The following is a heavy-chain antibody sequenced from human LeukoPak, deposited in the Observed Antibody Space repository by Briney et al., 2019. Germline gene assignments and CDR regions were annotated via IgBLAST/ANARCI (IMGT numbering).Heavy chain of an antibody. D-gene: IGHD3-22*01. Sequence: GASVKVSCKASGYTFTGYYMHWVRQAPGQGLEWMGWINPNSGGTNYAQKFQGRVTMTRDTSISTAYMELRSLRSDDTAVYYCATKESTTYYYDSSGYYPDAFDIWGQGTMVTVSS. CDR3: ATKESTTYYYDSSGYYPDAFDI. CDR2: INPNSGGT. J-gene: IGHJ3*02. CDR1: GYTFTGYY. V-gene: IGHV1-2*02.